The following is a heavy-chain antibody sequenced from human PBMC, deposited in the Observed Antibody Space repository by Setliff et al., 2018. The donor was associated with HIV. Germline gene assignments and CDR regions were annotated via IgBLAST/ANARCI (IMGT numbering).Heavy chain of an antibody. D-gene: IGHD5-18*01. CDR1: GGTFSSYA. Sequence: SVKVSCKASGGTFSSYAISWVRQAPGHGLEWMGGIIPILGIANYAQKFQGRVTITADKSTSTAYMELSSLRSEDTAVYYCARGGQEDAAMVRLLFERAFDIWGQVTRVTVSS. CDR3: ARGGQEDAAMVRLLFERAFDI. CDR2: IIPILGIA. J-gene: IGHJ3*02. V-gene: IGHV1-69*10.